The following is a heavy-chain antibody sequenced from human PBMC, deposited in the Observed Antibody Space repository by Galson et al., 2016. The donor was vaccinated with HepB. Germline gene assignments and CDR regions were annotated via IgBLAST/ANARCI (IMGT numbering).Heavy chain of an antibody. D-gene: IGHD3/OR15-3a*01. J-gene: IGHJ6*02. CDR3: ARDLGLGVVSTATYFYGLSV. CDR2: ISYDGKNT. Sequence: SLRLSCAAPGFTHSSNTLHWVRQVPGKGLEWVAFISYDGKNTEYADSVKGRFTISRDNSRNIVYLQMSSLSVEDTALYFCARDLGLGVVSTATYFYGLSVWGRGTTVTVSS. V-gene: IGHV3-30*04. CDR1: GFTHSSNT.